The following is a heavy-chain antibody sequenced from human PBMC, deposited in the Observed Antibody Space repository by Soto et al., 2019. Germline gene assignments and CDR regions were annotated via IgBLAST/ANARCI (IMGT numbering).Heavy chain of an antibody. CDR3: ARDPLGRFGGAYFDY. CDR1: GYTFTSYG. V-gene: IGHV1-18*01. D-gene: IGHD3-10*01. Sequence: QVQLVQSGAEVKKPGASVKVSCKASGYTFTSYGISWVRQAPGQGLEWMGWISAYNGNTNYAQKLQGRVTMTTDTSMSTAYMEVRSLRSDDTAVYYCARDPLGRFGGAYFDYWGQGTLVTVSS. CDR2: ISAYNGNT. J-gene: IGHJ4*02.